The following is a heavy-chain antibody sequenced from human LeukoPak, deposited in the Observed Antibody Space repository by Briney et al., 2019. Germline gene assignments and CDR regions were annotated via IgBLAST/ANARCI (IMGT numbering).Heavy chain of an antibody. CDR1: GFTFSSYA. J-gene: IGHJ4*02. Sequence: GGSLRLSCAASGFTFSSYAMHWVRQAPGKGLEWVANINQDGSEKYYVDSVKGRFTISRDNAKNSLYLQMNSLRAEDTAVYYCAKANDYGGNTGFDYWGQGTLVTVSS. CDR2: INQDGSEK. V-gene: IGHV3-7*03. CDR3: AKANDYGGNTGFDY. D-gene: IGHD4-23*01.